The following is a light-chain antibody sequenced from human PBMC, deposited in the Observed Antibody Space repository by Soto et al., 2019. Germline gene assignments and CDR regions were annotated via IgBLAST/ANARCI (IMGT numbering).Light chain of an antibody. J-gene: IGKJ1*01. CDR1: QSVSSNY. CDR3: QHYGSSPRWT. V-gene: IGKV3-20*01. CDR2: GAS. Sequence: EIVLTQSPGTLSLSPGERATLSCRASQSVSSNYLAWYQQKPGQAPRLLIYGASSRATGIPDRFSGSGSGTDFTLTISRLEPEDFAVYYCQHYGSSPRWTFGQGTKVDIK.